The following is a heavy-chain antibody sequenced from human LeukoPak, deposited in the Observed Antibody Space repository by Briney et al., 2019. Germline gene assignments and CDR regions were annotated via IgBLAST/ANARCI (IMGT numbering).Heavy chain of an antibody. V-gene: IGHV1-46*01. CDR1: GYTFTSYY. CDR3: AREAYYYDSSGYPSYYYYYMDV. D-gene: IGHD3-22*01. J-gene: IGHJ6*03. CDR2: INPSGGST. Sequence: ASVKVSCKASGYTFTSYYMHWVRQAPGQGLEWMGIINPSGGSTSYAQKFQGRVTMTRDTSTSTVYMELSSLRPEDTAVYYCAREAYYYDSSGYPSYYYYYMDVWGKGTTVTVSS.